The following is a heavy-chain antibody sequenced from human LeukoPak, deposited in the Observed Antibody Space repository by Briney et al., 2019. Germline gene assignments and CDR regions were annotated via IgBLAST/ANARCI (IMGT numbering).Heavy chain of an antibody. CDR1: GFTFSDYY. CDR3: ARGQKADPH. CDR2: VSSSVKTI. Sequence: PGGSLRLSCAASGFTFSDYYMSWIRQAPGKGLEWVSYVSSSVKTIYYAYSVKGRFTISRDNAKNSLYLQMNNLRAEDTAVYYCARGQKADPHWGQGILVTVSS. V-gene: IGHV3-11*04. J-gene: IGHJ4*02.